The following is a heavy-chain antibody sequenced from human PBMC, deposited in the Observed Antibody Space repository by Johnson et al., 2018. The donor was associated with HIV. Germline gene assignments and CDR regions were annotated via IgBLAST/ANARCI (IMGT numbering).Heavy chain of an antibody. CDR3: VRETRDDAFDI. V-gene: IGHV3-7*03. Sequence: VQLVESGGGLVQPGRSLRLSCAASGFTFSSMHWDRQAPGKGLEWVANIKQDGSAKYYVDSVKGRFTISRDNANNSLSLQMSGLKADDTAVYYCVRETRDDAFDIWSQGTMVTVSS. J-gene: IGHJ3*02. D-gene: IGHD4-11*01. CDR1: GFTFSS. CDR2: IKQDGSAK.